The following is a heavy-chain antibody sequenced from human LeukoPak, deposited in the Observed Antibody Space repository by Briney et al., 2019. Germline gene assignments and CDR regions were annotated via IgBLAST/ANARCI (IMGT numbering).Heavy chain of an antibody. CDR2: ISGSGGST. CDR1: GFTFSSYA. Sequence: PGGSLRLSCAASGFTFSSYAMSWVRQAPGKGLEWVSAISGSGGSTYYADSVKGRFTISRDNSKNTLYLQMNSLRAEDTAVYYCARSYCDRTTCYGMDLWGQGTTVTVSS. V-gene: IGHV3-23*01. D-gene: IGHD2-2*01. J-gene: IGHJ6*02. CDR3: ARSYCDRTTCYGMDL.